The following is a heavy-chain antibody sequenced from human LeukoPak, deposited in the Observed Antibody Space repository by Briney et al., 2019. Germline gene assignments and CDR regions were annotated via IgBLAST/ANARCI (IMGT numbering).Heavy chain of an antibody. D-gene: IGHD3-3*01. V-gene: IGHV1-46*01. CDR1: GYTFTSYY. CDR3: ARVGRDFWSGYPFDY. J-gene: IGHJ4*02. CDR2: INPSGGST. Sequence: GASVKVSCKASGYTFTSYYMHWVRQAPGQGLEWMEIINPSGGSTSYAQKFQGRVTMTRDMSTSTVYMELSSLRSEDTAVYYCARVGRDFWSGYPFDYWGQGTLVTVSS.